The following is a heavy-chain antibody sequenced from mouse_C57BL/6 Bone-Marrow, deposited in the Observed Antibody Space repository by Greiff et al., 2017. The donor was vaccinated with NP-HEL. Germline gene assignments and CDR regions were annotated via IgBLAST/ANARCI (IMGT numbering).Heavy chain of an antibody. J-gene: IGHJ2*01. Sequence: QVQLQQPGAELVQPGASVKLSCKASGYTFTSYWMHWVKQRPGQGLEWIGMIHPNSGSTNYNEKFKSKATLTVDKSSSTAYMQLSSLTSEDSAVYYCASTTVVATDYWGQGTTLTVSS. V-gene: IGHV1-64*01. CDR3: ASTTVVATDY. D-gene: IGHD1-1*01. CDR1: GYTFTSYW. CDR2: IHPNSGST.